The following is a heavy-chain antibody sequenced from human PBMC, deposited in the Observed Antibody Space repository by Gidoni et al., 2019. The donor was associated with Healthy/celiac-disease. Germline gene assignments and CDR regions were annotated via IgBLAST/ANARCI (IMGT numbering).Heavy chain of an antibody. CDR1: GFTVSSTY. J-gene: IGHJ5*02. Sequence: ELQLVETGGGSIQPGGSLTLSCAAAGFTVSSTYMSWVLQAPGKGLEWVSVIYSGGSTYYADSVKGRFTISRDNSKNTLYLQMNSLRAEDTAVYYCARDLEGGWFDPWGQGTLVTVSS. CDR3: ARDLEGGWFDP. D-gene: IGHD2-15*01. CDR2: IYSGGST. V-gene: IGHV3-53*02.